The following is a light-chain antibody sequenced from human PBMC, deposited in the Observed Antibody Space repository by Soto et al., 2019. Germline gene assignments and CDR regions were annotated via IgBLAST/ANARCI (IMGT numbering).Light chain of an antibody. CDR1: QSVSSSY. J-gene: IGKJ4*01. Sequence: EIVLTQSPGTLSLSLGERATLSCRASQSVSSSYLAWYQQKPGQAPRLLIYGASSRATGIPDRFNGSGSGTDFTLTISRLEPEDFAVYYCQQYGSSPLLTFGGGTKVEIK. CDR3: QQYGSSPLLT. V-gene: IGKV3-20*01. CDR2: GAS.